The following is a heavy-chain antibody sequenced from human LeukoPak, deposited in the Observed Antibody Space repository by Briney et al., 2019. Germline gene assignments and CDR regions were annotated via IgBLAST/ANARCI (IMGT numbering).Heavy chain of an antibody. D-gene: IGHD6-19*01. CDR3: ARDTIAVAGNLDY. Sequence: NPGGSLRLSCAASGFTFSSYSMNWVRQAPGKGLESVSSISSSSSYIYYADSVKGRFTISRDNAKNSLYLQMNSLRAEDTAVYYCARDTIAVAGNLDYWGQGTLVTVSS. V-gene: IGHV3-21*01. CDR2: ISSSSSYI. CDR1: GFTFSSYS. J-gene: IGHJ4*02.